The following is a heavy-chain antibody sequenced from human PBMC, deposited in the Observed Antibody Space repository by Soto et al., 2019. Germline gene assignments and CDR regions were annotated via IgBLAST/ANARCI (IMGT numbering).Heavy chain of an antibody. J-gene: IGHJ4*02. V-gene: IGHV3-23*01. Sequence: GGSLRLSCAASGFTFSSYAMSWVRQAPGKGLEWVSAISGSGGSTYYADSVKGRFTISRDNSKNTLYLQMNSLRAEDTAVYYCAKWPVTTVTTFVSGDYWGQGTLVTVSS. CDR2: ISGSGGST. CDR3: AKWPVTTVTTFVSGDY. CDR1: GFTFSSYA. D-gene: IGHD4-4*01.